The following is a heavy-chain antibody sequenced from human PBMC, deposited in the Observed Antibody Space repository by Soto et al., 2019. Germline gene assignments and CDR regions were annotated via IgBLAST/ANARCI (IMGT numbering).Heavy chain of an antibody. J-gene: IGHJ6*02. V-gene: IGHV1-8*01. Sequence: ASVKVSCKASGYTFTSYDINWVRQATGQGLEWMGWMNPNSGNTGYAQKVQGRVTMTRNTSISTAYMELSSLRSEDTAVYYCARSSSQARYYYYGMDVWGQGTTVTVSS. CDR1: GYTFTSYD. CDR2: MNPNSGNT. CDR3: ARSSSQARYYYYGMDV. D-gene: IGHD2-2*01.